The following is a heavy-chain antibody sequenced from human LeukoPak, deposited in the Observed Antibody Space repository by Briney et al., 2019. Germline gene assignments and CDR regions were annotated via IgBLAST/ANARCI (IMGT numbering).Heavy chain of an antibody. CDR2: ISSSSSYI. D-gene: IGHD5-18*01. CDR1: GFTFSSYS. Sequence: GGSLRLSCAASGFTFSSYSMNWVRQAPGKGLEWVSSISSSSSYIYYTDSVKGRVTISRDNAKNSLYLQMNSLRAEDTAMYYCARRATTERGHSYGLDFWGQGTLVTVSS. CDR3: ARRATTERGHSYGLDF. V-gene: IGHV3-21*01. J-gene: IGHJ4*02.